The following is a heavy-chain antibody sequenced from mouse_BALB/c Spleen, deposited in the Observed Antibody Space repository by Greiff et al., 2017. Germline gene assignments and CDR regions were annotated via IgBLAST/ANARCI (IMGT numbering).Heavy chain of an antibody. CDR1: GYAFSSYW. Sequence: QVQLQQSGAKLVRPGSSVKISCKASGYAFSSYWMHWVKQRPGQGLEWIGQIYPGDGDTNYNGKFKGKATLTADKSSSTAYMQLSSLTSEDSAVYFCARSGSYDYRGWFAYWGQGTLVTVSA. CDR3: ARSGSYDYRGWFAY. J-gene: IGHJ3*01. V-gene: IGHV1-80*01. CDR2: IYPGDGDT. D-gene: IGHD2-4*01.